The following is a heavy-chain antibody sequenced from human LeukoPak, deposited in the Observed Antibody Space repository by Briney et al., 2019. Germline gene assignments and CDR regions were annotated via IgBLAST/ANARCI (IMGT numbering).Heavy chain of an antibody. Sequence: ASVKVSCKASGYTFTSYGISWVRQAPGQGLEWMGWISANNGNAYYAQRFQGRVTMTTDTSTSTAYMELRGLRSDDTAVYYCARYYGSGSPVYWGQGTLVAVSS. V-gene: IGHV1-18*01. CDR1: GYTFTSYG. D-gene: IGHD3-10*01. CDR3: ARYYGSGSPVY. J-gene: IGHJ4*02. CDR2: ISANNGNA.